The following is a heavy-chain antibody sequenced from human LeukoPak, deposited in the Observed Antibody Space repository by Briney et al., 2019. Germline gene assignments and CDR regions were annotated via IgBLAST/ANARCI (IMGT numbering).Heavy chain of an antibody. CDR1: GGTFSSYA. CDR2: IIPIFGTA. Sequence: ASVKVSCKASGGTFSSYAISWVRQAPGQGLEWMGGIIPIFGTANYAQKFQGRVTITADKSTSTAYMELSSLRSEDTAVYYRARDGYCSGGSCYSAAFDIWGQGTMVTVSS. CDR3: ARDGYCSGGSCYSAAFDI. J-gene: IGHJ3*02. D-gene: IGHD2-15*01. V-gene: IGHV1-69*06.